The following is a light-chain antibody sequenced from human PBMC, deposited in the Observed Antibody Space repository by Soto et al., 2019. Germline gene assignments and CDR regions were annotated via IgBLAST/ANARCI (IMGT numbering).Light chain of an antibody. CDR1: QGIGND. V-gene: IGKV1-17*01. CDR2: AAS. J-gene: IGKJ2*03. CDR3: LQYNSYPPFS. Sequence: DIQMTQSPSSLSASVGDRVTFTCRASQGIGNDLGWFQQKPGKAPKRLIYAASSLQSGVPSRFRGSGSGTEFTLTISSLEPEDFATYYCLQYNSYPPFSFGQGTKLEIK.